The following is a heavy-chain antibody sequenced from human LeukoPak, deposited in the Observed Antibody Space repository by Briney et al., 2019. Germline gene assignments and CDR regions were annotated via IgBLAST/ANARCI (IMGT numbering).Heavy chain of an antibody. Sequence: GGSLRLSCAASGFTFISYSMNWVRQAPGKGLEWVSSISRSGNYIYYADSVKGRFTISRDNGENSLYLQMTSLRAEDTAVYYCASSWGSAIDFWGQGTLVTVSS. D-gene: IGHD3-16*01. V-gene: IGHV3-21*01. J-gene: IGHJ4*02. CDR1: GFTFISYS. CDR3: ASSWGSAIDF. CDR2: ISRSGNYI.